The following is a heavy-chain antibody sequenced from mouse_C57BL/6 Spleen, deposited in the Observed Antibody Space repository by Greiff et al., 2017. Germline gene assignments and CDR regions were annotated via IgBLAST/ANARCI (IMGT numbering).Heavy chain of an antibody. CDR3: ARGGGTLYYAMDY. D-gene: IGHD3-3*01. CDR1: GYAFTNYL. J-gene: IGHJ4*01. Sequence: VQLQQSGAELVRPGTSVKVSCKASGYAFTNYLLEWVKQRPGQGLEWIGVINPGSGGTNYNEKFKGKATLTADKSSSTAYMQLSSLTSEDSAVYFCARGGGTLYYAMDYWGQGTSVTVSS. V-gene: IGHV1-54*01. CDR2: INPGSGGT.